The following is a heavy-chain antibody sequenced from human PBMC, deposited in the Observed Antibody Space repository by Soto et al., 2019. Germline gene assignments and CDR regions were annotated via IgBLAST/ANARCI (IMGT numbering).Heavy chain of an antibody. CDR2: ISGSGGST. J-gene: IGHJ4*02. Sequence: EVQLLESGGGLVQPGGSLRLSCAASGFTFSSYAMSWVRQAPGKGLEWVSAISGSGGSTYYADSVKGRFTISRDNSKNTLYLQMNSLRAEDTAVYYCAKDDDVDIVAKSLVDYWGQGTLVTVSS. D-gene: IGHD5-12*01. CDR1: GFTFSSYA. CDR3: AKDDDVDIVAKSLVDY. V-gene: IGHV3-23*01.